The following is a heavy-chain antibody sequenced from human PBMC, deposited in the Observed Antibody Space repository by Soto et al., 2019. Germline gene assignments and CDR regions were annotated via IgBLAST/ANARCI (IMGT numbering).Heavy chain of an antibody. CDR3: ARARIDYGDSAFDY. CDR2: ISYDGSNK. J-gene: IGHJ4*02. Sequence: QVQLVESGGGVVQPGRSLRLSCAASGFTFSSYAMHWVRQAPGKGLEWVAVISYDGSNKYYADSVKGRFTISSDNSKNTLYLPMNSLRAEDTAVYYGARARIDYGDSAFDYGGKGTLVTVSA. CDR1: GFTFSSYA. V-gene: IGHV3-30-3*01. D-gene: IGHD4-17*01.